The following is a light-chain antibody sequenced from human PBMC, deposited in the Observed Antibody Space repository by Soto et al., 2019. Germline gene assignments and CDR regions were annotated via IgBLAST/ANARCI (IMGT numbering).Light chain of an antibody. CDR1: QSISTD. J-gene: IGKJ1*01. V-gene: IGKV1-39*01. CDR3: QQSYSSPRT. Sequence: DIQMTQSPSSLSASVGDRVSIACRASQSISTDLTWYQHTPGNAPRVLIYATSPLQTGVPSRFSGSGTGTEFTLPISGLQPDDFAIYYCQQSYSSPRTFGQGTRVEVK. CDR2: ATS.